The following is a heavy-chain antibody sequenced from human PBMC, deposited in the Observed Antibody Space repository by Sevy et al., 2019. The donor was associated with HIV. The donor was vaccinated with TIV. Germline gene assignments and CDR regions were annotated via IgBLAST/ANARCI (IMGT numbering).Heavy chain of an antibody. CDR3: AREGSSRYNWFDP. CDR1: GGSISSSNW. J-gene: IGHJ5*02. CDR2: IYHSGST. D-gene: IGHD6-13*01. Sequence: SETLSLTCAVSGGSISSSNWWSWVRQPPGKGLEWIGEIYHSGSTNYNPSLKGRVTISVDKSKNQFSLKLSSVTAADTAVYYCAREGSSRYNWFDPWGQGTLVTVSS. V-gene: IGHV4-4*02.